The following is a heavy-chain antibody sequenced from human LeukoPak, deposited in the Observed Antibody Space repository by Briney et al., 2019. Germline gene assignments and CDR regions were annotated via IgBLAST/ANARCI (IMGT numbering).Heavy chain of an antibody. CDR1: GGSIRSYY. V-gene: IGHV4-59*01. J-gene: IGHJ4*02. Sequence: SETLSLTCTVSGGSIRSYYWSWIRQPPGKGLEWIGYIYYTGSTNYNPSLKSRVTISVDTSKNQLSLRLSSVTAADTAVYYCASYYDSTGTFDYWGQGTLVTVSS. D-gene: IGHD3-22*01. CDR3: ASYYDSTGTFDY. CDR2: IYYTGST.